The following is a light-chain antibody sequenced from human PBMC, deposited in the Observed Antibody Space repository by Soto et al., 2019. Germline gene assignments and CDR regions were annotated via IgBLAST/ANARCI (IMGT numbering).Light chain of an antibody. CDR1: QSVSSN. V-gene: IGKV3-20*01. J-gene: IGKJ5*01. Sequence: EIVLTQSPATLSVSPGERATLSCRASQSVSSNLAWYQQKPGQAPRLLIYGASSRATGIPDRFSGSGSGTDFTLTISRLEPEDFAVYYCQQYGSSFSITFGQGTRLEIK. CDR3: QQYGSSFSIT. CDR2: GAS.